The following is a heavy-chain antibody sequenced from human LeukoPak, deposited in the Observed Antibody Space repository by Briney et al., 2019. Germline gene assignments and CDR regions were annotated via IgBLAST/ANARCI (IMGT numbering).Heavy chain of an antibody. D-gene: IGHD3-22*01. V-gene: IGHV3-30-3*01. CDR1: GFAFSSYA. J-gene: IGHJ4*02. CDR3: ARDPNDSSGYYPYFDY. CDR2: ISYAGSNK. Sequence: GGSLRLSCAASGFAFSSYAMHCVRQAPGKGLGRGAVISYAGSNKYYADSVKGRFTISRNNSKNTLYLQMNTLRAEDTAVYYCARDPNDSSGYYPYFDYWGQGTLVTVSS.